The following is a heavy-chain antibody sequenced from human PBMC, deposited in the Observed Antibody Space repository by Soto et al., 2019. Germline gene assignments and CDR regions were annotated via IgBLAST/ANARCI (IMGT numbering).Heavy chain of an antibody. D-gene: IGHD5-12*01. V-gene: IGHV1-8*01. Sequence: ASVKVSCKASGYTFTSYDINWVRQATGQGLEWMGWMNPNSGNTGYAQKFQGRVTMTRNTSISTAYMELSSLRSEDTAVYYCAIIVATDNDAFDIWGEWTMVTVSS. CDR1: GYTFTSYD. CDR3: AIIVATDNDAFDI. CDR2: MNPNSGNT. J-gene: IGHJ3*02.